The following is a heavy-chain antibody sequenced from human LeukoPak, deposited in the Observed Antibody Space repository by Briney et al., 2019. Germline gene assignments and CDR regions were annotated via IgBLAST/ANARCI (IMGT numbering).Heavy chain of an antibody. Sequence: SQTPSPTPTVSGGSITTYDWSRIRQPPGPPLKHFGYIYYSGSTNYNPSLKSRVTISVDTSKNQFSLKLSSVTAADTAVYHCASTVVTPYWYFDLWGPGTLVTVSS. V-gene: IGHV4-59*08. D-gene: IGHD4-23*01. CDR2: IYYSGST. CDR1: GGSITTYD. J-gene: IGHJ2*01. CDR3: ASTVVTPYWYFDL.